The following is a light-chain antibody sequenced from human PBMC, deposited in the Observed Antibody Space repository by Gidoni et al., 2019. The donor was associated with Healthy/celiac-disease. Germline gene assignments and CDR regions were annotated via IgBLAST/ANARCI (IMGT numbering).Light chain of an antibody. CDR3: QQYNSYSLPT. J-gene: IGKJ3*01. V-gene: IGKV1-5*01. CDR1: QSISSW. CDR2: DAS. Sequence: DIQMTQSPSTLSASVGDRVTITCRASQSISSWLAWYQQKPGKAPELLIYDASSLESGVPSRFSGSGSGTEFTLTISSLQPDDFATYYCQQYNSYSLPTFGPGTKVDIK.